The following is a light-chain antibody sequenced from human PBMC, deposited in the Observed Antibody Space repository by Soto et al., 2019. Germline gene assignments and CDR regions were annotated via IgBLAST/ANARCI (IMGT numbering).Light chain of an antibody. V-gene: IGKV1-6*01. CDR1: QGIRYD. CDR3: LQDYMYPRT. J-gene: IGKJ1*01. Sequence: ALQMTQSPSSLSAPLGDRVTITCRASQGIRYDLAWYQQKAGKAPKLLIYASSTLQSGVPSRFSGSWPGTHFTLTISSLQPEDSATYYCLQDYMYPRTFGQGTKVEIK. CDR2: ASS.